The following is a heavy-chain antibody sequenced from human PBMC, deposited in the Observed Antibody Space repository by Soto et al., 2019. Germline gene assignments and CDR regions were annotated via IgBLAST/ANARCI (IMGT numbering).Heavy chain of an antibody. V-gene: IGHV3-15*01. J-gene: IGHJ4*02. D-gene: IGHD3-16*01. Sequence: EVQLVESGGDFVKPGGSLRVSCAVSGFSFSNAWMSWVRQAPGKGLEWVGRIKSRADGGTTDYTAPVKGRFTISRDDSKNTVFLQMNSLTTEDTAVYYCTAPLGEFSPLDYWGQGTLVTVSS. CDR1: GFSFSNAW. CDR3: TAPLGEFSPLDY. CDR2: IKSRADGGTT.